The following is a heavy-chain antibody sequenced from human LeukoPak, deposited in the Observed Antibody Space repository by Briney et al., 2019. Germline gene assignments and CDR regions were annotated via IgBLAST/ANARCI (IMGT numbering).Heavy chain of an antibody. Sequence: GASVKVSCKASGYTFTGYYMHWVRQAPGQGLEWMGWINPNSGGTNYAQKFQGRVTMTRDTSISTAYMELSSLKSDDTAVYYCARVAMSGIGSDDFWGQGTLVTVSS. J-gene: IGHJ4*02. V-gene: IGHV1-2*02. D-gene: IGHD1-26*01. CDR2: INPNSGGT. CDR3: ARVAMSGIGSDDF. CDR1: GYTFTGYY.